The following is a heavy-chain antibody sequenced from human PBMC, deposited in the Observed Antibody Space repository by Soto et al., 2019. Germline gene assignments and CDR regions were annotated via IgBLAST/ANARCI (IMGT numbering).Heavy chain of an antibody. Sequence: QLQLQESGPGLVKPSETLSLTCTVSGGSISSSSYYWGWIRQPPGKGLEWIGSIYYSGSTYYNPSLKSRVSISVDTSKHQFSLKLSSVTAADTAVYYCARLYGDYVYYFDYWGQGTLVTVSS. J-gene: IGHJ4*02. CDR3: ARLYGDYVYYFDY. CDR1: GGSISSSSYY. D-gene: IGHD4-17*01. V-gene: IGHV4-39*01. CDR2: IYYSGST.